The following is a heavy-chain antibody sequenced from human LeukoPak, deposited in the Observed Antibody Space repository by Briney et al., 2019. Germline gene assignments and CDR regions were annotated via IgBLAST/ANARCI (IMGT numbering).Heavy chain of an antibody. CDR2: INYSGNT. Sequence: SETLSLTCIVSGGSTSSSSYYWSWIRQPPGKGLEWIGSINYSGNTYYNPSLKSRVIMSVDTSKNQFSLKLSSVTAADTAVYYCARRGVGAAGYFDNWGQGTLVTVSS. D-gene: IGHD1-26*01. CDR1: GGSTSSSSYY. CDR3: ARRGVGAAGYFDN. V-gene: IGHV4-39*01. J-gene: IGHJ4*02.